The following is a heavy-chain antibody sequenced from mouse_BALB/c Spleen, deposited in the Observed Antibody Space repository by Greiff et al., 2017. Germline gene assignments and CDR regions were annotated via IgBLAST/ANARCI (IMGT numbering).Heavy chain of an antibody. V-gene: IGHV1S137*01. CDR2: ISTYYGDA. CDR1: GYTFTDYA. CDR3: ARGNQYYAMDY. J-gene: IGHJ4*01. Sequence: VQLQQSGAELVRPGVSVKISCKGSGYTFTDYAMHWVKQSHAKSLEWIGVISTYYGDASYNQRFKGKATMTVDKSSSTAYMELARLTSEDSAIYYCARGNQYYAMDYWGQGTSVTVSS.